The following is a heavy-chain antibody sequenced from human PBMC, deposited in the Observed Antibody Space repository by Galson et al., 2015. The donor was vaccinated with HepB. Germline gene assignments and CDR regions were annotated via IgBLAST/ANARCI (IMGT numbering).Heavy chain of an antibody. CDR1: GFTFTDYY. Sequence: SLRLSCAASGFTFTDYYMSWIRQAPGKGLEWVSYISNDGNTINYADSVKGRFTISRDNAKRSLSLQMNSLRAADTAIYYCARAAGWFDPWGQGTLVTVSS. J-gene: IGHJ5*02. CDR3: ARAAGWFDP. CDR2: ISNDGNTI. V-gene: IGHV3-11*01.